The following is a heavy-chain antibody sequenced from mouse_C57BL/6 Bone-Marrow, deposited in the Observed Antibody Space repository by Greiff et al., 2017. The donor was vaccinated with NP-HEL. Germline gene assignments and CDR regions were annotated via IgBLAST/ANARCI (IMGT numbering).Heavy chain of an antibody. CDR1: GYTFTSYW. V-gene: IGHV1-7*01. J-gene: IGHJ1*03. CDR2: INPSSGYT. CDR3: AEVRRGVCWYFDG. D-gene: IGHD1-2*01. Sequence: VQLQQSGAELAKPGASVKLSCKASGYTFTSYWMHWVKQRPGQGLEWIGYINPSSGYTKYNQKFKDKATLTADKSSSTAYMQLSSLTYEDSAVYYSAEVRRGVCWYFDGWGTGTTVTVSS.